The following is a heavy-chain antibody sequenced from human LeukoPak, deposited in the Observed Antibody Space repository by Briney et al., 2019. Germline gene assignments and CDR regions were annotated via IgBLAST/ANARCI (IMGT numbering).Heavy chain of an antibody. Sequence: GGSLRLSCAASGFTFDDYAMHWVRQAPGKGLEWVSGISWNSGSIGYADSVKGRFTISRDNAKNSLYLQMNSLRAEDMALYYCAKDRGNDYGDYVSVPGGHLLGYFDLWGRGTLVTVSS. V-gene: IGHV3-9*03. CDR3: AKDRGNDYGDYVSVPGGHLLGYFDL. D-gene: IGHD4-17*01. CDR2: ISWNSGSI. CDR1: GFTFDDYA. J-gene: IGHJ2*01.